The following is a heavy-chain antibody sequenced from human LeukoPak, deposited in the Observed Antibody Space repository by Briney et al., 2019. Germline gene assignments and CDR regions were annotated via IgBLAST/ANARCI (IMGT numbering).Heavy chain of an antibody. CDR1: GYSFTSYW. D-gene: IGHD3-3*01. CDR3: ASNRPPYYDFWSGYAFDI. V-gene: IGHV5-51*01. CDR2: IYPGDSDT. Sequence: GESLKISCKGSGYSFTSYWIGWVRQMPGKGLEWMGIIYPGDSDTRYSPSFQGQVTISADKSISNAYLQWSSLKASDTAMYYCASNRPPYYDFWSGYAFDIWGQGTMVTVSS. J-gene: IGHJ3*02.